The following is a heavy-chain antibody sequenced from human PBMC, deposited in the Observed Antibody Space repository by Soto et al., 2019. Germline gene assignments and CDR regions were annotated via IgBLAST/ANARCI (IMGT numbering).Heavy chain of an antibody. Sequence: ASVKVSCKAPGDTFTSYYMHWVRQAPGHGLEWMGVINPNGGSTRFAQKFQGRVTMTSDTSTSTVYMGLRGLTSEDTAVYYCARSSGGVFGEVTRYHFDYWGQGIQVTVSS. CDR2: INPNGGST. D-gene: IGHD3-16*01. CDR1: GDTFTSYY. V-gene: IGHV1-46*01. J-gene: IGHJ4*02. CDR3: ARSSGGVFGEVTRYHFDY.